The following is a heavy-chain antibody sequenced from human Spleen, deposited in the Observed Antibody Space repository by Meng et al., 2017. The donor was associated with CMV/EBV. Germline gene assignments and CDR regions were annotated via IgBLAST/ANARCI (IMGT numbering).Heavy chain of an antibody. Sequence: GGSLRLSCAASGFTFSSYAMSWVRQAPGKGLEWVSAISGSGGSTYYADSVKGRFTISRDNSKNTLYLQMNSLRAEDTAVYYCAKYIVVVVAASNDAFDIWGQGTMVTVSS. V-gene: IGHV3-23*01. CDR1: GFTFSSYA. J-gene: IGHJ3*02. D-gene: IGHD2-15*01. CDR2: ISGSGGST. CDR3: AKYIVVVVAASNDAFDI.